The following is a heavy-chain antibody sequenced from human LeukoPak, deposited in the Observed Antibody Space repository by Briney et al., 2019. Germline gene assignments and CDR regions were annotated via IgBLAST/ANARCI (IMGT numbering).Heavy chain of an antibody. D-gene: IGHD3-16*01. CDR3: ARGGLMIPNAFDI. Sequence: GGSLRLSCAASGFTFSSYSMTWVRQAPGKGLEWVSSISSSSSYIYYADSMKGRFTISRDNAKNSLYLQMNSPRAEDTAVYYCARGGLMIPNAFDIWGQGTMVTVSS. V-gene: IGHV3-21*01. CDR1: GFTFSSYS. CDR2: ISSSSSYI. J-gene: IGHJ3*02.